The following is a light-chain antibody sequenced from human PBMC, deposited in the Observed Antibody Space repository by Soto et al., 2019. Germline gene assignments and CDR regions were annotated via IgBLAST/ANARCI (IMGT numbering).Light chain of an antibody. CDR3: QQRSNWPPIT. Sequence: EIVITQSPATLSVSPGERVTLSCRASQSVSSRLAWYHQKPGQSPRLLIYGASTRATGIPARFSGSGSGTEFTLTISSLQSEDFGLYYCQQRSNWPPITFGQGTRLEI. CDR1: QSVSSR. CDR2: GAS. J-gene: IGKJ5*01. V-gene: IGKV3-15*01.